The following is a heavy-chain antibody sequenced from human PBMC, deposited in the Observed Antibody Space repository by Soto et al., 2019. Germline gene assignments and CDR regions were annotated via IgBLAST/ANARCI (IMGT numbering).Heavy chain of an antibody. J-gene: IGHJ3*02. CDR3: ARDVSPGSRSLYVAAFDI. D-gene: IGHD2-15*01. CDR2: IKKDGSKI. V-gene: IGHV3-7*04. CDR1: GFSFGSSC. Sequence: EVQLVESGGDLVQPGGSLRLSCAASGFSFGSSCMTWVRQAPGKGLEWVANIKKDGSKINYLDSVRGRFTVSRDNAKNTLYLEMKSLRAEDTTLYCCARDVSPGSRSLYVAAFDIWGQGTMVPGSS.